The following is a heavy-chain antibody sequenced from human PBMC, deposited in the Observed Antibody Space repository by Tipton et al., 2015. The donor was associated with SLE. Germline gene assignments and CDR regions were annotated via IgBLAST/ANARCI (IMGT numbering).Heavy chain of an antibody. D-gene: IGHD1-26*01. CDR2: IKQDGSEK. J-gene: IGHJ3*02. CDR3: ARESRVGATEVGAFDI. CDR1: GFTFSSYW. V-gene: IGHV3-7*01. Sequence: SLRLSCAASGFTFSSYWMSWVRQAPGKGLEWVANIKQDGSEKYYVDSVKGRFTISRDNAKNSLYLQMNSLRAEDTAVYYCARESRVGATEVGAFDIWFQGTMVPVSS.